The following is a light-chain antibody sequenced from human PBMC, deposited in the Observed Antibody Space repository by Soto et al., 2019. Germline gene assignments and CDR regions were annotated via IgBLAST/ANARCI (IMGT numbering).Light chain of an antibody. V-gene: IGLV2-23*02. CDR3: YAYAGSHNYV. CDR1: SSDVGTYIL. J-gene: IGLJ1*01. Sequence: QSVLTQPASVSGSPGQSITISCTGASSDVGTYILVSWYQQHPGNAPQLMIYEVNKRPSGVSDRFSGSKSGNTASLTISGLQAEDEADYYCYAYAGSHNYVFGNGTKSPS. CDR2: EVN.